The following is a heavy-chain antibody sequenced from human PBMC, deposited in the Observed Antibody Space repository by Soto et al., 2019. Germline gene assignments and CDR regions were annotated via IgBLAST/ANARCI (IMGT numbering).Heavy chain of an antibody. J-gene: IGHJ3*02. CDR3: AKDSDYDYVWGSYRTDAFDI. Sequence: ASVKVSCKASGYTFTSYYMHWVRQAPGQGLEWMGIINPSGGSTSYAQKFQGRVTMTRDTSTSTVYMELSSLRSEDTAVYYCAKDSDYDYVWGSYRTDAFDIWGQGTMVTVSS. CDR1: GYTFTSYY. CDR2: INPSGGST. D-gene: IGHD3-16*02. V-gene: IGHV1-46*01.